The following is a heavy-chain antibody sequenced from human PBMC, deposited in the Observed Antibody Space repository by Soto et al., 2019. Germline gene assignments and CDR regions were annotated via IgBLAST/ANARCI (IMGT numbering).Heavy chain of an antibody. CDR2: INAGNGNT. V-gene: IGHV1-3*01. CDR1: GYTFTSYA. J-gene: IGHJ3*02. CDR3: ARGPFATLLRVYAFDI. D-gene: IGHD5-12*01. Sequence: GASVKVSCKASGYTFTSYAMHWVRQAPGQRLEWMGWINAGNGNTKYSQKFQGRVTITRDTSASTAYMELSSLRSEDTAVYYCARGPFATLLRVYAFDIWGQGTMVTVSS.